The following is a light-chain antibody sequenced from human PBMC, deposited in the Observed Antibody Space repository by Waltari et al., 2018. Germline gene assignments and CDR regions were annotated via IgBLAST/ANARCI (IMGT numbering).Light chain of an antibody. V-gene: IGKV1-39*01. CDR1: QNIRKD. CDR3: QQTYRAPLI. CDR2: TAS. J-gene: IGKJ4*01. Sequence: DIQLTQSPSSLSASVGDRVTITCRASQNIRKDLNWYQHKPGKAPKLLLYTASTLQTGVPSRFSAIGSGSDFTLTINDLQPDDFATDYCQQTYRAPLIFGGGTKVEIE.